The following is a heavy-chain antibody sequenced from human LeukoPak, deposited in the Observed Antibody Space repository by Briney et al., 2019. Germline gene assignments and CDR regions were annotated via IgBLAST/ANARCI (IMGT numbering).Heavy chain of an antibody. V-gene: IGHV1-18*01. J-gene: IGHJ5*02. D-gene: IGHD2-2*01. CDR1: GYTFTSYG. CDR3: AAVYCSSTSCVDWFDP. CDR2: ISAYNGNT. Sequence: ASVKVSCKASGYTFTSYGISWVRQAPGQGLEWMGWISAYNGNTNYAQKLQGRVTMTTDTSTSTAYMELRSLRSDDTAVYYCAAVYCSSTSCVDWFDPWGQGTLVTVSS.